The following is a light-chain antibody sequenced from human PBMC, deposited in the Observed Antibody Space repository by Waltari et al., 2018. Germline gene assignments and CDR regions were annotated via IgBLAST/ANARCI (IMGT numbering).Light chain of an antibody. J-gene: IGLJ1*01. V-gene: IGLV2-14*03. CDR3: SSYTSSGTPYV. CDR1: SSDVGGHNY. CDR2: DVT. Sequence: QSALTQPASVSGSHGQSNTISCTGTSSDVGGHNYVSWYQQHPGKAPKLIIYDVTDRPSGVSNRFSGSKFGKTASLTISGLQAEDEADYYCSSYTSSGTPYVFGTGTRVTVL.